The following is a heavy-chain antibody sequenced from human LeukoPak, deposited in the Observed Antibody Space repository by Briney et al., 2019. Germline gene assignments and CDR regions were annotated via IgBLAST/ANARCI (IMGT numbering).Heavy chain of an antibody. V-gene: IGHV4-59*01. CDR1: GGSISIYY. J-gene: IGHJ6*02. D-gene: IGHD2-2*02. CDR3: ARALHGYCSSTSCYTGPQDRDYYYYGMDV. CDR2: IYYSGST. Sequence: SETLSLTCTVSGGSISIYYWSWIRQPPGKGLEWIGYIYYSGSTNYNPSLKSRVTIPVDTSKNQFSLKLSSVTAADTAVYYCARALHGYCSSTSCYTGPQDRDYYYYGMDVWGQGTTVTVSS.